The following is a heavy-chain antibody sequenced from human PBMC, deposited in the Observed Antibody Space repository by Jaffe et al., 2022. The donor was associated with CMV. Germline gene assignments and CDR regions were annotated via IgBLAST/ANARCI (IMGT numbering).Heavy chain of an antibody. CDR3: ARMEVQLWSRRYYYYMDV. CDR2: IFSNDEK. D-gene: IGHD5-18*01. Sequence: QVTLKESGPVLVKPTETLTLTCTVSGFSLSNARMGVSWIRQPPGKALEWLAHIFSNDEKSYSTSLKSRLTISKDTSKSQVVLTMTNMDPVDTATYYCARMEVQLWSRRYYYYMDVWGKGTTVTVSS. CDR1: GFSLSNARMG. J-gene: IGHJ6*03. V-gene: IGHV2-26*01.